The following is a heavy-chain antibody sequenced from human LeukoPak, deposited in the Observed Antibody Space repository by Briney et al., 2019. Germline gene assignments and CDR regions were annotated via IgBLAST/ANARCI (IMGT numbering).Heavy chain of an antibody. CDR3: ARGSGSYSGGMDV. Sequence: GGSLRLSCAASGFTFSRYSMNWVRQAPGKGLEWVSHISSRSSDTYYADSVKGRFTISRDNAKNSLYLQMNSLRAEDTAVYYCARGSGSYSGGMDVWGQGTTVTVSS. CDR1: GFTFSRYS. J-gene: IGHJ6*02. CDR2: ISSRSSDT. D-gene: IGHD3-10*01. V-gene: IGHV3-21*05.